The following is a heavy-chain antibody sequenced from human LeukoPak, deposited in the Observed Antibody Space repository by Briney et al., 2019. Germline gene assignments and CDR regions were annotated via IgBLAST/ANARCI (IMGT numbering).Heavy chain of an antibody. Sequence: ASVKVSCKASGYTFTGYYMHWVRQAPGQGREWMGWINPNSGGTNYAQKFQGRVTMTRDTSISTAYMELSRLRSDDTAIFYCARGRGMGFLEWLLLDSWGQGTLVTVSS. D-gene: IGHD3-3*01. CDR1: GYTFTGYY. CDR3: ARGRGMGFLEWLLLDS. CDR2: INPNSGGT. J-gene: IGHJ4*02. V-gene: IGHV1-2*02.